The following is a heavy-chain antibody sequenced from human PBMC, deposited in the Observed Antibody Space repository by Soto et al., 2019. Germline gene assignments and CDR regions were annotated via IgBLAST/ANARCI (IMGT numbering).Heavy chain of an antibody. CDR3: ARDLIQLWTHYYYYGMDV. Sequence: ASVKVSCKASGYTFTSYDINWVRQATGQGLEWMGWMNPNSGNTGYAQKFQGRVTMTRNTSISTAYMELSSLRSEDTAVYYCARDLIQLWTHYYYYGMDVWGQGTTVTVSS. D-gene: IGHD5-18*01. J-gene: IGHJ6*02. CDR2: MNPNSGNT. CDR1: GYTFTSYD. V-gene: IGHV1-8*01.